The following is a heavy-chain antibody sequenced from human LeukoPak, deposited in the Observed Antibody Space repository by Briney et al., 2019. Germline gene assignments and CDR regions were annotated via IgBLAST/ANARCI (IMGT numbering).Heavy chain of an antibody. D-gene: IGHD4-11*01. CDR2: INLNSGGT. Sequence: ASVKVSCKASGYSFTGYYIHWARQAPGQGLEWMGWINLNSGGTTYAQKFQGRVTMTRDTSISTAYMELSRLRSDDTAVYFCARDAVTVATPYFDFWGQGTLVTVSS. J-gene: IGHJ4*02. V-gene: IGHV1-2*02. CDR3: ARDAVTVATPYFDF. CDR1: GYSFTGYY.